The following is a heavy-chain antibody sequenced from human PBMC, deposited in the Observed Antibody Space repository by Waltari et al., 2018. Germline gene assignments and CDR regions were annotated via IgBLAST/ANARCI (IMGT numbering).Heavy chain of an antibody. CDR1: GYMFRNFG. D-gene: IGHD1-1*01. V-gene: IGHV1-18*01. J-gene: IGHJ5*02. Sequence: QIQLVQSGGEVKKPGASVNVSCKASGYMFRNFGIFWVRQAPGQGLEYMGWISAYNGNTNYAQNFQGRLTLTTDTSASTAYMELSSRTSDDTAVYFCARDRRDDNNSVRWLDPWGQGTLVTVSS. CDR2: ISAYNGNT. CDR3: ARDRRDDNNSVRWLDP.